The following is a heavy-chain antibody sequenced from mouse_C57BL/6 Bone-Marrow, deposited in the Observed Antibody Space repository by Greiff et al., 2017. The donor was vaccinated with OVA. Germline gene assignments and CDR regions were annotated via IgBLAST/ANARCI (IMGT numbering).Heavy chain of an antibody. CDR1: GYTFTSYW. J-gene: IGHJ2*01. Sequence: QVQLKQPGAELVKPGASVKLSCKASGYTFTSYWMHWVKQRPGQGLEWIGMIHPNSGSTNYNEKFKSKATLTVDKSASTAYMQRSSLTSEDSAVYYCARWRGKGRNYWGQGTTLTVSS. CDR3: ARWRGKGRNY. V-gene: IGHV1-64*01. D-gene: IGHD2-1*01. CDR2: IHPNSGST.